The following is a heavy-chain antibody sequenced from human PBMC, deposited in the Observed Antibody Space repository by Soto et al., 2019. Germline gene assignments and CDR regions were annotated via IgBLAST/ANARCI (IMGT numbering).Heavy chain of an antibody. CDR3: ARDSPIGSVVRGYDAIDY. CDR1: GGTFSTST. D-gene: IGHD5-12*01. J-gene: IGHJ4*02. CDR2: IIPILEVA. Sequence: QVQLVQSGAEVKKPGSSVKVSCKASGGTFSTSTFTWVRQAPGQGLEWMGRIIPILEVADYAQEFQGRVTITADKSTSTAYMELSSLKSEDTAVYYCARDSPIGSVVRGYDAIDYWGQGTLVTVSS. V-gene: IGHV1-69*08.